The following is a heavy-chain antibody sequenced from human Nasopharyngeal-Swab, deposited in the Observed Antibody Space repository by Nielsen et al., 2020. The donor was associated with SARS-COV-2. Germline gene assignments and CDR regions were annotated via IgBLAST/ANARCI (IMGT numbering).Heavy chain of an antibody. CDR2: ISSSGSTI. CDR3: ARGLMYYDFWSGPSSPYGMDV. Sequence: GGSLRLSCAASGFTFSSYSMNWVRQAPGKGLEWVSYISSSGSTIYYADSVRGRFTISRDNAKNSLYLQMNSLRDEDTAAYYCARGLMYYDFWSGPSSPYGMDVWGQGTTVTVSS. CDR1: GFTFSSYS. V-gene: IGHV3-48*02. D-gene: IGHD3-3*01. J-gene: IGHJ6*02.